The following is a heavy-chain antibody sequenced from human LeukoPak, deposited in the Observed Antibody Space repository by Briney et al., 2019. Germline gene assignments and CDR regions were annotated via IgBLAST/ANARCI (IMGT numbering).Heavy chain of an antibody. D-gene: IGHD2-21*02. J-gene: IGHJ5*02. Sequence: SETLSLTCAVYGGSFSGYYWSWIRQPPGKGLEWIGEINHSGSTNYNPPLKSRVTISVDTSKNQFSLKLSSVTAADTAVYYCARGRGTTDVYCGGDCYFNWFDPWGQGTLVTVSS. CDR1: GGSFSGYY. V-gene: IGHV4-34*01. CDR3: ARGRGTTDVYCGGDCYFNWFDP. CDR2: INHSGST.